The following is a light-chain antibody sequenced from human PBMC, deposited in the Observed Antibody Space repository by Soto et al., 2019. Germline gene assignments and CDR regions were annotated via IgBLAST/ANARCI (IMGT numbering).Light chain of an antibody. CDR1: SSDVGGYNY. V-gene: IGLV2-11*01. CDR2: DVG. Sequence: QAVVTQPRSVSGSPGQSVTISCTGTSSDVGGYNYVSWYQHHPGKAPKLMIYDVGKRPSGVPDRFSGSKSGNTASLTISGLQAEDEADYYCYSYAGSYTWVFGGGTKLTVL. CDR3: YSYAGSYTWV. J-gene: IGLJ3*02.